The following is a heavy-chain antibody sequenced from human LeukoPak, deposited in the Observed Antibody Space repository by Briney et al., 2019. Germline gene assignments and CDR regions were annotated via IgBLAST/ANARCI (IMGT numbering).Heavy chain of an antibody. J-gene: IGHJ4*02. CDR1: GFTFSSYA. V-gene: IGHV3-66*01. Sequence: GGSLRLSCAASGFTFSSYAMHWVRQAPGKGLEWVAVIYSGGSTYYADSVKGRFTISRDNSKNTLYLQMNSLRAEDTAVYYCARDKVAAAGYDYWGQGTLVTVSS. CDR2: IYSGGST. D-gene: IGHD6-13*01. CDR3: ARDKVAAAGYDY.